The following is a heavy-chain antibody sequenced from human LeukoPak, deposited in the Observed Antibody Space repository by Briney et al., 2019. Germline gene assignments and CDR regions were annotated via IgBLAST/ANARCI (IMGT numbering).Heavy chain of an antibody. V-gene: IGHV3-7*03. J-gene: IGHJ4*02. CDR3: ARGTRYCSGGSCYSVKYAN. CDR1: GFTFSRHW. Sequence: GGSLRLSCAASGFTFSRHWMTWARQAPGKGLEWVANIKHDGSEKNYVDSVKGRFTISRDNSKNTLYLQMNSLRAEDTAVYYCARGTRYCSGGSCYSVKYANWGQGTLVTVSS. D-gene: IGHD2-15*01. CDR2: IKHDGSEK.